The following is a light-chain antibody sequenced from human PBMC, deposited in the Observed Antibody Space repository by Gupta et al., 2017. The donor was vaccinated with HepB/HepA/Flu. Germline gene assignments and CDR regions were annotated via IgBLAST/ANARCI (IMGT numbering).Light chain of an antibody. J-gene: IGLJ3*02. CDR1: SGSVATTSY. Sequence: TVVTPEPSLSVSPGGTVTLTCGLSSGSVATTSYPTWYQQSPGQPPRTLIYRTNMRSAGVPGRFSGSIRGNKAALTITAAQEDDEYNYYCAVDGGSGIWVFGGGTKLAVL. CDR2: RTN. V-gene: IGLV8-61*01. CDR3: AVDGGSGIWV.